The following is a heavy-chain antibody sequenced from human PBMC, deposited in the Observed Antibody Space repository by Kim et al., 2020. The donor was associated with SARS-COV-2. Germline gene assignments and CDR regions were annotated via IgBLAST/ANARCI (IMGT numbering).Heavy chain of an antibody. Sequence: SETLSLTCTVSGGSISGYYWNWIRQPPGKGLEWIGFMFNSGITNYNPSLKSRVTISVDTSKNQFSLKLSSVTAADTAVYFCARRDCSGGRCYFDYWGQGSPVTVSS. CDR1: GGSISGYY. CDR3: ARRDCSGGRCYFDY. V-gene: IGHV4-59*08. J-gene: IGHJ4*02. D-gene: IGHD2-15*01. CDR2: MFNSGIT.